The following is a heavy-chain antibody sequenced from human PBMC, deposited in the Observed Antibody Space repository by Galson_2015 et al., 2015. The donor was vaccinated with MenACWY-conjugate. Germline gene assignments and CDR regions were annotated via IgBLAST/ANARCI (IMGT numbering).Heavy chain of an antibody. Sequence: SLRLSCAASGFTFSSYGMHWVRQAPGKGLEWVAVIWYDGSNKYYADSVKGRFTISRDNSKNTLYLQMNSLRAEDTAVYYCARGGGWFQPPPPKTYGMDVWGQGTTVTVSS. CDR1: GFTFSSYG. CDR2: IWYDGSNK. V-gene: IGHV3-33*01. CDR3: ARGGGWFQPPPPKTYGMDV. D-gene: IGHD2-15*01. J-gene: IGHJ6*02.